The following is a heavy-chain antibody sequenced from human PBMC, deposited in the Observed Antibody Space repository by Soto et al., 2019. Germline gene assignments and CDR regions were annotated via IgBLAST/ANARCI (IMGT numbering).Heavy chain of an antibody. CDR3: ATSNWFDP. CDR1: GGSISSRGYY. CDR2: IYYSGST. J-gene: IGHJ5*02. V-gene: IGHV4-39*01. Sequence: QLQLQESGPGLVKPSETLSLTCTVSGGSISSRGYYWGWIRQPPGKGLEWIGTIYYSGSTYYNPSSKSRVTISVDTSKNQFSLKLSSVTAADTAVYYCATSNWFDPWGQGTRVTVSS.